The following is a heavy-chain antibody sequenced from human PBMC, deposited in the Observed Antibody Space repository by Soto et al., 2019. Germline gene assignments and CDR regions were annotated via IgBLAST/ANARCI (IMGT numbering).Heavy chain of an antibody. CDR3: ARGPSGWYGYDY. D-gene: IGHD6-19*01. CDR1: GFSFSSSW. CDR2: INSDGSTT. V-gene: IGHV3-74*01. J-gene: IGHJ4*02. Sequence: EVQLVESGGGLIQPGGSLRLSCAASGFSFSSSWMHWVRQAPGKGLVWVSRINSDGSTTNYADSVKGRFTISRDNAKNTLELEMNSLRAEDTAVYYCARGPSGWYGYDYWGQGTLVTVSS.